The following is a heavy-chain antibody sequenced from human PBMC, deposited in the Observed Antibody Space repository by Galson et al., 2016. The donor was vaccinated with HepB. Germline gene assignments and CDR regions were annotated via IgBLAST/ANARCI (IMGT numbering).Heavy chain of an antibody. CDR3: ARDSGTPPPRRGPSSGY. CDR2: IYSTGTT. D-gene: IGHD1-26*01. Sequence: SLRLSCAASGFTVSNNYMIWFRQAPGKVLEWVSLIYSTGTTSYADSVKGRFTISRDSSKNTPYLQMNSLRAEDTAIYYCARDSGTPPPRRGPSSGYWGQGTLVTVSS. J-gene: IGHJ4*02. V-gene: IGHV3-53*01. CDR1: GFTVSNNY.